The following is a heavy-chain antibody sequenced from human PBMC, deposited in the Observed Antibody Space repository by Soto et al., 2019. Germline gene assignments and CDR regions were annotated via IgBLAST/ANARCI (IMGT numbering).Heavy chain of an antibody. Sequence: PSETLSLTCAVYGGSFSGYYWSWIRQPPGKGLEWIGEINHSGSTNYNPSLKSRVTISVDTSKNQFSLKLSSVTAADTAVYYCARGKGYYYGSGRVSGWFDPWGQGTLVTVS. V-gene: IGHV4-34*01. D-gene: IGHD3-10*01. J-gene: IGHJ5*02. CDR2: INHSGST. CDR3: ARGKGYYYGSGRVSGWFDP. CDR1: GGSFSGYY.